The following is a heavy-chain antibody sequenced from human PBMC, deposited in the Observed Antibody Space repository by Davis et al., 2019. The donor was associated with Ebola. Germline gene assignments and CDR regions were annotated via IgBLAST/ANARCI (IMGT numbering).Heavy chain of an antibody. J-gene: IGHJ6*02. D-gene: IGHD1-14*01. CDR1: GGSFSGYY. V-gene: IGHV4-34*01. CDR3: ARVNRYYYYGMDV. Sequence: SETLSLTCAVYGGSFSGYYWSWIRQPPGKGLEWIGEINHSESTNYNPSLKSRVTISVDTSKNQFSLKLSSVTAADTAVYYCARVNRYYYYGMDVWGQGTTVTVSS. CDR2: INHSEST.